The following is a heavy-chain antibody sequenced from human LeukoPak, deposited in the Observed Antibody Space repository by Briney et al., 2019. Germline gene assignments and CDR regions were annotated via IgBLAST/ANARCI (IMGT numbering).Heavy chain of an antibody. CDR2: ISSSGSTI. CDR1: GFIFSDYY. CDR3: ARIKSSGWAYYYYYYMDV. J-gene: IGHJ6*03. D-gene: IGHD6-19*01. Sequence: GGSLRLSCAASGFIFSDYYMSWIRQAPGKGLEWVSHISSSGSTIYYADSVKGRFTISRDNAKNSLYLQMNSLRAEDTAVYYCARIKSSGWAYYYYYYMDVWGKGTTVTISS. V-gene: IGHV3-11*04.